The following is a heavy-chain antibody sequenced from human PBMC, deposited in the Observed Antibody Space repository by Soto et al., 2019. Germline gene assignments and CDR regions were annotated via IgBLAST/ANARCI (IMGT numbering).Heavy chain of an antibody. Sequence: QVQLVQSGAEVKKPGASVKVSCKASGYTFTSYDINWVRQATGKGLEWMGWMNPNSGNTGYVQKSPSSVPTTTKPTLYTAYTRLSSLRSADTAVYYCSRGVLPGHVWGQGTTVTVPS. D-gene: IGHD6-6*01. V-gene: IGHV1-8*01. CDR1: GYTFTSYD. CDR2: MNPNSGNT. J-gene: IGHJ6*02. CDR3: SRGVLPGHV.